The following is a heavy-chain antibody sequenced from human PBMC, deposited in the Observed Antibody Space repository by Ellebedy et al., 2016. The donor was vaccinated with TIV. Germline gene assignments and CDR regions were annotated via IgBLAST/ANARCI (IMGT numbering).Heavy chain of an antibody. J-gene: IGHJ6*02. Sequence: PGGSLRLSCAASGFTFSNFAMSWVRQAPGKGLQWVSTISGSGDYTYYADSVKGRFTISRDNSKNTLYLQMNSLRAEDTAVYYCTKGGVGTIDSYYNYGMDVWGQGTTVTVSS. V-gene: IGHV3-23*01. CDR2: ISGSGDYT. CDR3: TKGGVGTIDSYYNYGMDV. D-gene: IGHD1-26*01. CDR1: GFTFSNFA.